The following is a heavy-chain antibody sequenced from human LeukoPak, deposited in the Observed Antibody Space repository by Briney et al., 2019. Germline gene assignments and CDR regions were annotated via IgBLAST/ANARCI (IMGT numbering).Heavy chain of an antibody. CDR1: GFPFSDYS. Sequence: GGSLRLSCTASGFPFSDYSMNWVRQAPGKGLEWISYIGISSGNTKYADSVKGRFTISTDNARNSLYLQMNSLRVEDTAVYYCARGRTTVRYWGQGTLVTVSS. CDR3: ARGRTTVRY. CDR2: IGISSGNT. D-gene: IGHD4-17*01. V-gene: IGHV3-48*04. J-gene: IGHJ4*02.